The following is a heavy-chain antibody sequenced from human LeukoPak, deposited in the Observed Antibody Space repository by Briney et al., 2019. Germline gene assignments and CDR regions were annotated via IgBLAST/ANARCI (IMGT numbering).Heavy chain of an antibody. CDR3: ARHTPLRGWYAYYFDY. V-gene: IGHV4-34*01. Sequence: TSETLSLTCAVYGGSFSGYYWSWIRQPPGKGLEWIGEINHSGSTNYNPSLKSRVTISVDTSKNQFSLKLSSVTAADTAVYYCARHTPLRGWYAYYFDYWGQGTLVTVSS. CDR1: GGSFSGYY. D-gene: IGHD6-19*01. CDR2: INHSGST. J-gene: IGHJ4*02.